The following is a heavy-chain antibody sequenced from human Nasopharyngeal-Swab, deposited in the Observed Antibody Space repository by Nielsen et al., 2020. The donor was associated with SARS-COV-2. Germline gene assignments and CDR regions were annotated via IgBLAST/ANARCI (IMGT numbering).Heavy chain of an antibody. CDR3: ARAVEMATIWAYYYYYMDV. J-gene: IGHJ6*03. CDR1: GFTFSSYS. CDR2: ISSSSSYI. V-gene: IGHV3-21*01. D-gene: IGHD5-24*01. Sequence: GESLKISCAASGFTFSSYSMNWVRQAPGKGLEWVSSISSSSSYIYYADSVKGRFTIYRDNAKNSLYLQMNSLRAEDTAVYYCARAVEMATIWAYYYYYMDVWGKGTTVTVSS.